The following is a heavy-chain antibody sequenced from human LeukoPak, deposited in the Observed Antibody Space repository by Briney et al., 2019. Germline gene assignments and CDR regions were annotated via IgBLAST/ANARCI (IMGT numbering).Heavy chain of an antibody. CDR1: GYTFTSYG. V-gene: IGHV1-8*01. CDR3: ARGPSSGWYRVGYFQH. CDR2: MNPNSGNT. Sequence: ASVKVSCKASGYTFTSYGYSWVRQATGQGLEWMGWMNPNSGNTGYAQKFQGRVTMTRNTSISTAYMELSSLRSEDTAVYYCARGPSSGWYRVGYFQHWGQGTLVTVSS. D-gene: IGHD6-19*01. J-gene: IGHJ1*01.